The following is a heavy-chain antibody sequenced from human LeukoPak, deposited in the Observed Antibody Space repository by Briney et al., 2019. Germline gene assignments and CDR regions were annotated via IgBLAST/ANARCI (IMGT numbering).Heavy chain of an antibody. V-gene: IGHV3-9*02. CDR3: AKDLRPTYYYYGMDV. CDR1: GFTSDDYA. J-gene: IGHJ6*02. Sequence: PGRSLRLSCAASGFTSDDYAMHWVRQAPGKGLEWVSGISWNSGSIGYADSVKGRFTISRDNAKNSLYLQMNSLRAEDTALYYCAKDLRPTYYYYGMDVWGQGTTVTVSS. CDR2: ISWNSGSI.